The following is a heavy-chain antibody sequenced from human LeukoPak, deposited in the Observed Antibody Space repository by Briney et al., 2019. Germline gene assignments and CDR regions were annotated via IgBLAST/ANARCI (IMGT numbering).Heavy chain of an antibody. J-gene: IGHJ4*02. CDR1: GDSISSYY. V-gene: IGHV4-59*01. Sequence: SETLSLTCTVSGDSISSYYRSWIRQPPGKEPEWIGYIYYSGSTNYNPSLKSRVTMSVDTSKNQFSLKLTSVTAADTALYYCARGYSSSSYYFDHWGPGILVTVSS. D-gene: IGHD6-6*01. CDR2: IYYSGST. CDR3: ARGYSSSSYYFDH.